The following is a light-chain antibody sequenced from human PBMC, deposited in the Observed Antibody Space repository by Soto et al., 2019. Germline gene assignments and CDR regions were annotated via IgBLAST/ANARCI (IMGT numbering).Light chain of an antibody. CDR3: QQYGSSSWT. V-gene: IGKV3-20*01. Sequence: EIVLTQSPGTLSLSPGERATLSCRASQSISSSYLAWYQQKPGQAPRALIYGASSRATGIPDRFSGSGSGTDFTLTISRLEPEDFAVYYCQQYGSSSWTFGQGIKVEIK. CDR2: GAS. J-gene: IGKJ1*01. CDR1: QSISSSY.